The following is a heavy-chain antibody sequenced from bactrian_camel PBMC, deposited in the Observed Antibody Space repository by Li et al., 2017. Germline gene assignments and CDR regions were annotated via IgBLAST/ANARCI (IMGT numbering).Heavy chain of an antibody. CDR1: GDPYTKYC. V-gene: IGHV3S1*01. D-gene: IGHD4*01. J-gene: IGHJ4*01. Sequence: HVQLVESGGGSVQAGGSLRLSCTASGDPYTKYCMAWFRQAPGKEREGVAGIWGDGRSAYYADSVKGRFTISLDNAKNTVYLQMNSLKSEDTALYYCATDFVRYSDYSGAFFYWGQGTQVTVS. CDR3: ATDFVRYSDYSGAFFY. CDR2: IWGDGRSA.